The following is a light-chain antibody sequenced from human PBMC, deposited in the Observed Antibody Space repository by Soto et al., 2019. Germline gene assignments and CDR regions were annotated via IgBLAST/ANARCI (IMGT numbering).Light chain of an antibody. CDR3: QQRTNSPPWT. CDR1: QNISTD. V-gene: IGKV3-11*01. CDR2: GVS. Sequence: EIVLTQSPATLSLSPGEGASLSCRASQNISTDLAWYQQSPGQVPRLLIYGVSKRAPAIPPRFSGSGSGTDFTLSVSGLETEDFATYYCQQRTNSPPWTVGQGTMVELK. J-gene: IGKJ1*01.